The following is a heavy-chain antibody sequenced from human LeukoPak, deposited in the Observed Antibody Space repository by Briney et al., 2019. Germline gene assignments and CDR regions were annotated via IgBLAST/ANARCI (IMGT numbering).Heavy chain of an antibody. D-gene: IGHD6-19*01. CDR1: GGSFSGYY. CDR2: INHSGST. CDR3: ASRLYSSGWSLDY. Sequence: PSETLSLTCAVYGGSFSGYYWSWLRQPPEKGLEWIGEINHSGSTNYNPSLKSRVTMSVDTSKNQFSLKLSSVTAADTAVYYCASRLYSSGWSLDYWGQGTLVTVSS. J-gene: IGHJ4*02. V-gene: IGHV4-34*01.